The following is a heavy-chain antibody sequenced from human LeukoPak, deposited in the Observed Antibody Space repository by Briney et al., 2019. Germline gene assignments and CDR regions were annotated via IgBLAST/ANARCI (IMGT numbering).Heavy chain of an antibody. Sequence: GGSLRLSCAASGFTFSSYSMDWVRQAPGKGLEWVSYISSSSSTIYYADSVKGRFTISRDNAKNSLYLQMNSLRAEDTAVYYCARAYYYDSSGYTASFQHWGQGTLVTVSS. CDR2: ISSSSSTI. D-gene: IGHD3-22*01. CDR1: GFTFSSYS. CDR3: ARAYYYDSSGYTASFQH. J-gene: IGHJ1*01. V-gene: IGHV3-48*01.